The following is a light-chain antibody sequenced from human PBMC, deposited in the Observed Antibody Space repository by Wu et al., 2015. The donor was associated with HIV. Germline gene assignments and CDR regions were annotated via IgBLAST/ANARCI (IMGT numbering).Light chain of an antibody. CDR2: EAS. CDR3: QQYFSSRT. J-gene: IGKJ1*01. CDR1: QGISNS. Sequence: QMTQSPSSLSASVGDRVTITCRASQGISNSLAWYQQKPEKAPKLLISEASRLENGVPSRFSGSGSGTDFTLTISSLQPEDFATYHCQQYFSSRTFGQGTKV. V-gene: IGKV1-NL1*01.